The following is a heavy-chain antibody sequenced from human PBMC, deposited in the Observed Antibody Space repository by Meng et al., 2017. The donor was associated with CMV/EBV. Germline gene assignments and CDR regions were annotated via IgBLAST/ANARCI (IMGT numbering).Heavy chain of an antibody. J-gene: IGHJ4*02. CDR2: IKSTTDGGTT. CDR1: GFTFSNAW. CDR3: TTPIYSYGPPFGY. V-gene: IGHV3-15*01. Sequence: SGFTFSNAWMSWVRQAPGKGLEWVGRIKSTTDGGTTDYAAPVKGRFTISRDDSKNTLYLQMNSLKTEDTAVYYCTTPIYSYGPPFGYWGQGTLVTVSS. D-gene: IGHD5-18*01.